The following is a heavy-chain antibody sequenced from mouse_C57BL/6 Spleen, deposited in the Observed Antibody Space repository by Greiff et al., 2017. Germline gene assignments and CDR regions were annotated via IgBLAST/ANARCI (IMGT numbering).Heavy chain of an antibody. CDR1: GYTFTSYW. V-gene: IGHV1-50*01. D-gene: IGHD2-5*01. J-gene: IGHJ4*01. CDR2: IDPSDSYT. CDR3: AKRSNYDAMDY. Sequence: QVQLQQSGAELVKPGASVKLSCKASGYTFTSYWMPWVKQRPGQGLEWIGEIDPSDSYTNYNQKFKGKATLTVDPSSSTAYMQLSSLTSEDTAVYYCAKRSNYDAMDYWGQGTSVTVSS.